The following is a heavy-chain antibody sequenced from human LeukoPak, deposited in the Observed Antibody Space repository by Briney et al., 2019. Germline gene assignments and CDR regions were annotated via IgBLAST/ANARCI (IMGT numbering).Heavy chain of an antibody. J-gene: IGHJ5*02. CDR2: VYSGGST. CDR3: ARAGSTNSWFDP. CDR1: EFTVSSNS. Sequence: PGGSLRLSCAASEFTVSSNSISWVRQAPGKGLEWVSGVYSGGSTFYADSVKGRFTISRDNAKNSLYLQMNSLRAEDTAVYYCARAGSTNSWFDPWGQGTLVIVSS. V-gene: IGHV3-66*01. D-gene: IGHD2-2*01.